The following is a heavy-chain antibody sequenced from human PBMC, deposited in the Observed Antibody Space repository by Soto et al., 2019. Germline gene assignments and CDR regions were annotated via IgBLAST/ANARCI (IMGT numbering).Heavy chain of an antibody. CDR1: GYTFTSYY. V-gene: IGHV1-46*03. J-gene: IGHJ5*02. CDR3: ARGEGSGCSGGSCYSKFNWFDP. Sequence: ASVKVSCKASGYTFTSYYMHWVRQAPGQGLEWMGITNPSGGSTSYAQKFQGRVTMTRDTSTSTVYMELSSLRSEDTAVYYCARGEGSGCSGGSCYSKFNWFDPWGQGTLVTVSS. D-gene: IGHD2-15*01. CDR2: TNPSGGST.